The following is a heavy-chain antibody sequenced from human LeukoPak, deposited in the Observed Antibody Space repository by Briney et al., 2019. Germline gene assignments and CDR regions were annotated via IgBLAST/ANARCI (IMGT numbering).Heavy chain of an antibody. CDR2: IYWDDDK. Sequence: SGPTLVDPTQTLTLTCTFSGFSLSTSGVGVGWVRQPPGKALEWLALIYWDDDKRYSPSLKSRLTITKDTSKNQVVLTMTNMDPVDTATYYCARAPTYRYGGSVYDYWGQGTLVTVSS. CDR3: ARAPTYRYGGSVYDY. D-gene: IGHD5-18*01. V-gene: IGHV2-5*02. CDR1: GFSLSTSGVG. J-gene: IGHJ4*02.